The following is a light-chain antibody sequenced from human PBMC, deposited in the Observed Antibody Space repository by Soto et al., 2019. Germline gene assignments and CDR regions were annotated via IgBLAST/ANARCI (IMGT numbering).Light chain of an antibody. CDR2: YDS. V-gene: IGLV3-21*04. CDR3: QVWDSSSDHVV. Sequence: SYELTQPPSVSVAPGKTARITCGGKNIGSKSVHWYQKKPGQAPVLVIYYDSDRPSGIPERFSGSNSGNTATLTISRVEAGDEADYYCQVWDSSSDHVVFGGGTKLTVL. J-gene: IGLJ2*01. CDR1: NIGSKS.